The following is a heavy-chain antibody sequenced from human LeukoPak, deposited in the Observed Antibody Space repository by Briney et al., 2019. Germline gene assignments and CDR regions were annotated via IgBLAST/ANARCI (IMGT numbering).Heavy chain of an antibody. CDR1: GFTFSSYA. CDR2: ITGSGDTT. V-gene: IGHV3-23*01. J-gene: IGHJ4*02. D-gene: IGHD3-3*01. CDR3: AKHPTRSYDFRSGYFIL. Sequence: GGSLRLSCVGSGFTFSSYAMSWVRQAPGKGLEWLSEITGSGDTTDYADSVKGRLTISRDNLKNTLYLEMNSLRAEDTAVYYCAKHPTRSYDFRSGYFILWGQGTLVTVSS.